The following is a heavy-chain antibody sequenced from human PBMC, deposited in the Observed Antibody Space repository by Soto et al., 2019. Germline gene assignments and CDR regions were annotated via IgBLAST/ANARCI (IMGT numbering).Heavy chain of an antibody. Sequence: SETLSLTCTVSGGSISSGGYYWSWIRQHPGKGLEWIGYIYYSGSTYYNPSLKSRVTISVDTSKNQFSLKLSSVTAADTAVYYCARDHDGTTGYGMDVWGQGTTVTVSS. CDR3: ARDHDGTTGYGMDV. CDR1: GGSISSGGYY. J-gene: IGHJ6*02. D-gene: IGHD1-7*01. CDR2: IYYSGST. V-gene: IGHV4-31*03.